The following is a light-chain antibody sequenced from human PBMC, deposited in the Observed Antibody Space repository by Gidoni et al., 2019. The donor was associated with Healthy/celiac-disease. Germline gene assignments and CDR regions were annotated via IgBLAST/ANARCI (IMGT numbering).Light chain of an antibody. CDR1: QSVSSY. CDR2: DAD. Sequence: EIVLTQSPATLSLSPGESATLSCRASQSVSSYLAWYQQKPGQAPRLLIYDADNRAAGIPARCSGSGSGTDFTLTISSIEPEDFAVYYCQQRSNWRPFFTFGQXTRLEIK. CDR3: QQRSNWRPFFT. V-gene: IGKV3-11*01. J-gene: IGKJ5*01.